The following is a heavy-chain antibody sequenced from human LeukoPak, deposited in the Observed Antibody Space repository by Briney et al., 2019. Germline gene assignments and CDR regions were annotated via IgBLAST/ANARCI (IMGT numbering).Heavy chain of an antibody. CDR2: IYYSGST. Sequence: SETLSLTCTVSGGSISSSSYYWGWIRQPPGKGLEWIGSIYYSGSTYYNSSLKSRVTISVDTSKNQFSLKLSSVTAADTAVYYCARSERERIVLVVYAYFDYWGQGTLVTVSS. V-gene: IGHV4-39*01. CDR3: ARSERERIVLVVYAYFDY. D-gene: IGHD2-8*02. J-gene: IGHJ4*02. CDR1: GGSISSSSYY.